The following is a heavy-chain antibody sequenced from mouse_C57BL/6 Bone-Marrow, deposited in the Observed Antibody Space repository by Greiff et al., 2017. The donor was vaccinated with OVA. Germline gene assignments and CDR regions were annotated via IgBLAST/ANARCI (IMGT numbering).Heavy chain of an antibody. D-gene: IGHD1-1*01. J-gene: IGHJ1*03. CDR3: ARRGFTTGWYFDV. CDR1: GYTFTSYG. Sequence: QVQLKQSGAELARPGASVKLSCKASGYTFTSYGISWVKQRTGQSLEWIGEIYPRSGNTYYNEKFKGKATLTADKSSSTAYMELRSLTSEDSAVYFCARRGFTTGWYFDVWGTGTTVTVSS. V-gene: IGHV1-81*01. CDR2: IYPRSGNT.